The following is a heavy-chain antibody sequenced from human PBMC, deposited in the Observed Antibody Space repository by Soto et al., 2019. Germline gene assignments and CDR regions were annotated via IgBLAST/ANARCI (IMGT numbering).Heavy chain of an antibody. CDR3: AKRPASLICFDY. CDR1: GFTFSNYD. D-gene: IGHD2-2*01. Sequence: EVQLLESGGGLVQPGGSLRLSCAASGFTFSNYDMSWVRQAPGKGLEWVSTISGGGGRIYYSDSVKGRFTISRANSKRAPHMKTNSLRAEDTAIYYCAKRPASLICFDYWGQGTLVTVSS. V-gene: IGHV3-23*01. J-gene: IGHJ4*02. CDR2: ISGGGGRI.